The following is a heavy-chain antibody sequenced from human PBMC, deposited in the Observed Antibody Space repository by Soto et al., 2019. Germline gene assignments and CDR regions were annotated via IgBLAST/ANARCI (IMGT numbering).Heavy chain of an antibody. V-gene: IGHV3-23*01. J-gene: IGHJ6*03. CDR3: VKGAAPTYYYYMDF. Sequence: EVQLLESGGGLVQPGGSLRLSCFASGFTFDNYAMSWVRQAPGKGLEWVSTIRGSGDVTYSADSAKGRFTVSRDNSKNTLYLQMNSLPAEDTAVDYCVKGAAPTYYYYMDFWGKGTTVTVSS. CDR1: GFTFDNYA. D-gene: IGHD6-25*01. CDR2: IRGSGDVT.